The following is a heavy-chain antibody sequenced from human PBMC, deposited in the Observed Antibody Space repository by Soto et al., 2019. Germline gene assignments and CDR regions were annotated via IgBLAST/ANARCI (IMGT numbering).Heavy chain of an antibody. CDR1: GFTFDDYA. D-gene: IGHD2-2*01. CDR2: ISWNSGNI. CDR3: AKGSSTTNFSYFDY. V-gene: IGHV3-9*01. Sequence: EVQLAESGGGLVQPGRSLRLSCGASGFTFDDYAMHWVRQAPGKGLEWVSSISWNSGNIGYADSVKGRFIISRDNAKHSLYLQMHSLRPEDTALYYCAKGSSTTNFSYFDYWGQGTLVTVSS. J-gene: IGHJ4*02.